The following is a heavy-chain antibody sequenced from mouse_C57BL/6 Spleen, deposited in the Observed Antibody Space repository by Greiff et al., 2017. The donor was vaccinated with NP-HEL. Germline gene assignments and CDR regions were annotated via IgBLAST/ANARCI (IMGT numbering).Heavy chain of an antibody. V-gene: IGHV1-50*01. D-gene: IGHD1-1*01. CDR3: ANYYGGSYWYFDV. Sequence: QVQLQQPGAELVKPGASVKLSCKASGYTFTSYWMQWVNQRPGQGLEWIGEIDPSDSYTNYKQKFKGKATLTVDTSSSTAYMQLSSLTSEVSAVDYCANYYGGSYWYFDVWGTGTTVTVSS. CDR1: GYTFTSYW. J-gene: IGHJ1*03. CDR2: IDPSDSYT.